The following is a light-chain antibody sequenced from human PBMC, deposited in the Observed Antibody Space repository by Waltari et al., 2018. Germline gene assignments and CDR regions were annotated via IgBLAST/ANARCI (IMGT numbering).Light chain of an antibody. J-gene: IGKJ1*01. CDR1: QDIRDD. Sequence: AIQMTLSPSSLSASVGDSVTITCRASQDIRDDLGWYQQKPGKAPNLLIYAASTCQSGVPSRFSGSGSGTDFTLTINSLQPEDFATYYCLQDYLYPWTFGQGTKVEI. CDR3: LQDYLYPWT. V-gene: IGKV1-6*01. CDR2: AAS.